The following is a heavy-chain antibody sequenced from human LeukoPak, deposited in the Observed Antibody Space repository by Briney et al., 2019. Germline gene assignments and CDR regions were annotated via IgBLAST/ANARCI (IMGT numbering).Heavy chain of an antibody. J-gene: IGHJ4*02. CDR2: ITSGGST. V-gene: IGHV3-23*01. CDR3: AKSRYTSSNTNDY. CDR1: GFTFSNYA. Sequence: PGGSLRLSCAASGFTFSNYAMSWARQAPGKGLQWVSTITSGGSTYYADSVKGRFTISRDSPKNTLYLQMNSLRAEDTAVYYCAKSRYTSSNTNDYWGQGTLVTVSS. D-gene: IGHD2-2*02.